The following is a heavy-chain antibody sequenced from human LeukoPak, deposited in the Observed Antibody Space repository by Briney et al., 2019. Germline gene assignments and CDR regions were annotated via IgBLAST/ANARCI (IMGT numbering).Heavy chain of an antibody. Sequence: PSETLSLTCAVYGGSFSGYYWSWIRQPPGKGLEWIGEINHSGSTNYNPSLKRRVTISVDTSKNQFSLRLSSVTAAHTAVYYCASSVEMATTWGQGRLVAV. V-gene: IGHV4-34*01. J-gene: IGHJ5*02. CDR3: ASSVEMATT. CDR2: INHSGST. D-gene: IGHD5-24*01. CDR1: GGSFSGYY.